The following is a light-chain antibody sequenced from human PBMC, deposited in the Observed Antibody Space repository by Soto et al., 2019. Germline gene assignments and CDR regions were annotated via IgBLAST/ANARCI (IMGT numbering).Light chain of an antibody. J-gene: IGKJ4*01. CDR2: EAS. Sequence: DIQVTQSPSTVSGSVGDRVTITCRASQTISSWLAWYQQKPGKAPKLLIYEASIFESGVPSRFSGSGSGTEFTLTISSLQPDDFATYYCQQYNSYSGLTSGGGTKVDIK. CDR3: QQYNSYSGLT. CDR1: QTISSW. V-gene: IGKV1-5*03.